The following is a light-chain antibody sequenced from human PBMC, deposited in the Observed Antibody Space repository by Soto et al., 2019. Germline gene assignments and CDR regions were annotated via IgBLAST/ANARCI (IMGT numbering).Light chain of an antibody. CDR2: AAS. CDR1: QSINSRY. CDR3: QQFGSSPGFT. J-gene: IGKJ3*01. V-gene: IGKV3-20*01. Sequence: DIVLTQSPGTLSLSPGERATLSCRASQSINSRYLAWYQQKPGQAPRLLIYAASSRATGIPDRFSGSGSGTDFTLTISRLEPEDVAVYYCQQFGSSPGFTFGPGTKVDIK.